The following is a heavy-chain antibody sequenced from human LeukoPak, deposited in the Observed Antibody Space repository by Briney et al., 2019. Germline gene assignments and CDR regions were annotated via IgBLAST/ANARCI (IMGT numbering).Heavy chain of an antibody. J-gene: IGHJ4*02. D-gene: IGHD1-20*01. Sequence: PGGSLRLSCAASGFTFDDYAMHWVRQAPGKGLEWVSGISWNSGSIGYADSVKGRFTISRDNAKNSLYLQMNSLRAEDTAVYYCAKDETGGPGYNWTPTLDYWGQGTLVTVSS. V-gene: IGHV3-9*01. CDR1: GFTFDDYA. CDR3: AKDETGGPGYNWTPTLDY. CDR2: ISWNSGSI.